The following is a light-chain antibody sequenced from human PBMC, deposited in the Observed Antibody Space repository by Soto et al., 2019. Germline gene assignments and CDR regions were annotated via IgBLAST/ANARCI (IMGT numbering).Light chain of an antibody. CDR1: HSVSSSY. CDR2: GTS. V-gene: IGKV3-20*01. Sequence: IVVSQSPGTLSLSPGERATLSCRASHSVSSSYLAWYQQKPGQTPRLLIYGTSSRATGIPDRFSGSGSGTDLTLTISRLEPEDFAVYYCPQYGSSPITFGQGTRLEIK. CDR3: PQYGSSPIT. J-gene: IGKJ5*01.